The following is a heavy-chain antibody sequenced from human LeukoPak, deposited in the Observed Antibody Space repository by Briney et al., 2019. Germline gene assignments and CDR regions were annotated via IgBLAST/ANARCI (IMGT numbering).Heavy chain of an antibody. CDR2: TNHSGST. V-gene: IGHV4-34*01. D-gene: IGHD2-15*01. Sequence: SETLSLTCAVYGGSFSGYYWSWIRPPPGQGLEWMGETNHSGSTNYNPSLKSRVTISVATSKNQFSLKLSSVTAADTAVYYCARGPYRLGYCSGGSCYYFDYWGQGTLVTVSS. CDR1: GGSFSGYY. CDR3: ARGPYRLGYCSGGSCYYFDY. J-gene: IGHJ4*02.